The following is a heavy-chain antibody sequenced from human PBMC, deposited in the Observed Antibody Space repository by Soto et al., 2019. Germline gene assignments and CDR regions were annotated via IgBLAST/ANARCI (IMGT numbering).Heavy chain of an antibody. CDR1: GGTFSSYA. V-gene: IGHV1-69*01. Sequence: QVQLVQSGAEVKKPGSSVKVSCKASGGTFSSYAISWVRQAPGQGLEWMGGIIPIFGTANYAQKFQGRVTITADESTSTAYMELISLRSEDTAVYYCARDMGGLVRGGYYYYYGMDVWGQGTTVTVSS. CDR3: ARDMGGLVRGGYYYYYGMDV. J-gene: IGHJ6*02. D-gene: IGHD3-10*01. CDR2: IIPIFGTA.